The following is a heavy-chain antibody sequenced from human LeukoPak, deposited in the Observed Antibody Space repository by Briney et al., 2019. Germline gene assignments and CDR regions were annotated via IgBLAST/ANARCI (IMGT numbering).Heavy chain of an antibody. CDR1: GFTFITYA. CDR3: AKAGADI. V-gene: IGHV3-23*01. J-gene: IGHJ4*02. D-gene: IGHD2-15*01. Sequence: GGSLRLSCAASGFTFITYAMSWVRQAPGKGLEWVSAISGSGGSTYYADSVRGRFTISRDNAKNSLFLQMNNLRVEDTAVYYCAKAGADIWGQGTLVTVSS. CDR2: ISGSGGST.